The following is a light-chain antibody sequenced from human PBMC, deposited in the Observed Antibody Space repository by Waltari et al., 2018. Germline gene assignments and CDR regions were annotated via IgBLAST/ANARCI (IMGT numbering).Light chain of an antibody. V-gene: IGLV3-25*03. CDR3: QSGDSSGVVV. Sequence: SYELTQPPSVSVSPGQTARIPCPGDALPKQFAFWYQQKSGQAPVVVIYKDTERPSGIPDRISGSSSGTTVTLTISGAQAEDEADYYCQSGDSSGVVVFGGGTKLTVL. CDR2: KDT. J-gene: IGLJ2*01. CDR1: ALPKQF.